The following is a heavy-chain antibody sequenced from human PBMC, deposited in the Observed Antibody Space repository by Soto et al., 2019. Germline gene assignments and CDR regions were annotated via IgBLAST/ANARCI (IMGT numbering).Heavy chain of an antibody. CDR1: GFSFSSYW. Sequence: SGGSLRLSCAASGFSFSSYWMTWVRQAPGKGLEWVATITQDGSAEYYVDSVKGRFTISRDNSKNSLYLQMNTLRAEDRAVYYCARVAAAGRGTDYWGQGTPVTVSS. D-gene: IGHD6-13*01. CDR3: ARVAAAGRGTDY. V-gene: IGHV3-7*04. J-gene: IGHJ4*02. CDR2: ITQDGSAE.